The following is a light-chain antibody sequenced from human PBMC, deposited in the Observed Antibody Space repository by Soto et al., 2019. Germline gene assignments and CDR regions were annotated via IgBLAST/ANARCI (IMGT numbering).Light chain of an antibody. CDR3: QQYDRSPQFT. Sequence: EIVLTQSPGTLSLSPGERATLSCRASQSVRNSYLAWYQQKPGQAPRLLIYGASARATGIPDRFSGSGSGTDFTLTISRLEPEDSAVYYCQQYDRSPQFTFGPGNKVDIK. J-gene: IGKJ3*01. CDR1: QSVRNSY. CDR2: GAS. V-gene: IGKV3-20*01.